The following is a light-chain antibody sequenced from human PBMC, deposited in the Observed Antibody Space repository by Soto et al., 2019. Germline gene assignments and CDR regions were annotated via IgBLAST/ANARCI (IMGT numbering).Light chain of an antibody. CDR3: QHYDNLPRVT. V-gene: IGKV1-33*01. J-gene: IGKJ3*01. CDR1: QDISNY. Sequence: DLQMTQSPSSLSASVGDRVTITCQASQDISNYLIWYQQKPGKAPKLLIYDASNLETGVPSRFSGSGSGTDFILTISSLQPEDTGTYYCQHYDNLPRVTFGPGTKVEIK. CDR2: DAS.